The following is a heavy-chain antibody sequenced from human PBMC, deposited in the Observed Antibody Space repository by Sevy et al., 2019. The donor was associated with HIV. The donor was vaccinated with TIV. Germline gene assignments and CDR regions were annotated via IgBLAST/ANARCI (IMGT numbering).Heavy chain of an antibody. CDR2: INPKNDVT. CDR3: ARARRVTTVYYSYGMDV. J-gene: IGHJ6*02. CDR1: GYSFTDYY. Sequence: ASVKVSCKASGYSFTDYYMHWVRQAPGQGLEWMAWINPKNDVTNYAQKFQGRVTMTRDTSTSTAYMELTRLRSHDSAVDYCARARRVTTVYYSYGMDVWGQGTTVTVSS. V-gene: IGHV1-2*02. D-gene: IGHD5-18*01.